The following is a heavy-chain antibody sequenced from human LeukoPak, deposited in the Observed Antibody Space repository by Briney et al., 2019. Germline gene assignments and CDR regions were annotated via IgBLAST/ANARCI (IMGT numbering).Heavy chain of an antibody. Sequence: GGSLRLSCAASGFTFSSYAMSWVRQAPEKGLEWVSTISGSGGSTYYADSVKGRFTISRDNSKNTLYLQMNSLRAEDTAVYYCAKGSVAAAGTRYYYYYYMDVWGKGTTVTVSS. D-gene: IGHD6-13*01. CDR3: AKGSVAAAGTRYYYYYYMDV. CDR2: ISGSGGST. J-gene: IGHJ6*03. V-gene: IGHV3-23*01. CDR1: GFTFSSYA.